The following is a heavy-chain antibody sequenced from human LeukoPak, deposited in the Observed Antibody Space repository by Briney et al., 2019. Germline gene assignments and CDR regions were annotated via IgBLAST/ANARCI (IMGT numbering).Heavy chain of an antibody. CDR3: ARVGVGGPYYYMDV. J-gene: IGHJ6*03. CDR1: GSSISSSSYY. V-gene: IGHV4-39*01. CDR2: IYHSGST. D-gene: IGHD1-26*01. Sequence: SETLSLTCAVSGSSISSSSYYWGWIRQAPGKGLEWIGSIYHSGSTHYNPSLKSRVTISVDTSKNQFSLNLSSVTAADTAVYYCARVGVGGPYYYMDVWGKGTTVTVSS.